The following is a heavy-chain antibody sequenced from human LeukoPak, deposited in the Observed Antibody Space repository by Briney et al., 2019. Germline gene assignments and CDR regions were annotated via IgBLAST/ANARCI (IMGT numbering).Heavy chain of an antibody. D-gene: IGHD6-13*01. J-gene: IGHJ3*02. V-gene: IGHV4-59*01. CDR3: ARRSWYGAFDI. Sequence: SETLALTCTVFGGSISSYYWSWIRQPPGKGLEWIAYIYYSGSTNYNPSLKSRVTISVDTSKNQFSLKLSSVTAADTAVYYCARRSWYGAFDIWGQGTMVTVSS. CDR2: IYYSGST. CDR1: GGSISSYY.